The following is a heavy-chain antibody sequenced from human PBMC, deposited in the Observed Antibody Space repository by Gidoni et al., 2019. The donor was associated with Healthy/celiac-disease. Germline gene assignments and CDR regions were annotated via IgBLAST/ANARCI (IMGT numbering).Heavy chain of an antibody. CDR3: AKDIGLTYYDILTGYDYYYYGMDV. J-gene: IGHJ6*02. V-gene: IGHV3-43*01. CDR1: GFTFADYT. CDR2: SRWDGGST. Sequence: EVQLVESGGVVVQPGGSLRLSCAASGFTFADYTMHWVRPAPGKGLEWVSLSRWDGGSTYYADSVKGRFTISRDNSKNSLYLQMNSLRTEDTALYYCAKDIGLTYYDILTGYDYYYYGMDVWGQGTTVTVSS. D-gene: IGHD3-9*01.